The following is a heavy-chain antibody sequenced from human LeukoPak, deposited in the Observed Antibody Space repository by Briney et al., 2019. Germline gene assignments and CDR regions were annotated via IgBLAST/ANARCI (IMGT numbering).Heavy chain of an antibody. J-gene: IGHJ6*02. D-gene: IGHD3-10*01. V-gene: IGHV1-8*03. CDR3: AAGLVTLIRGAIPYYYSGMDV. CDR1: GYTFTSYD. Sequence: ASVNVSCKASGYTFTSYDINWVRQAPGQGLEWMGWMNPNSGNTGYAQKFQGRVTITRNTSISTAYMELSSLRSEDTAVYYCAAGLVTLIRGAIPYYYSGMDVWGQGTTVTVSS. CDR2: MNPNSGNT.